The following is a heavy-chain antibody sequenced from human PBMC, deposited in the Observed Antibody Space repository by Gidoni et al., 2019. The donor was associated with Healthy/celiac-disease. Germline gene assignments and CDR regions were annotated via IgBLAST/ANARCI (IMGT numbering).Heavy chain of an antibody. D-gene: IGHD4-4*01. CDR3: ARDGTSNGGMDV. V-gene: IGHV1-69*01. CDR1: GGTFSSYA. J-gene: IGHJ6*04. Sequence: QVQLVQSGAEVKKPGSSVKVSCKASGGTFSSYAISWVRPAPGQGLEWMGGIIPIFGTANYAQKCQGRVTITADESTSTAYMELSSLRSEDTAVYYCARDGTSNGGMDVWGKGTTVTVSS. CDR2: IIPIFGTA.